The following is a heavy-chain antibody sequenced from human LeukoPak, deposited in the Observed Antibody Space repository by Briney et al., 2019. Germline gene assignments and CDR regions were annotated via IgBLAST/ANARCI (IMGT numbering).Heavy chain of an antibody. CDR2: IYYSGST. D-gene: IGHD3-22*01. CDR1: GGSISSSSYY. CDR3: ARTRGLFDIYYYYGMDV. J-gene: IGHJ6*02. V-gene: IGHV4-39*01. Sequence: SETLSLTCTVSGGSISSSSYYWGWLRQPPGKGLEWIGNIYYSGSTYYSPSLKSRVTISVDTSKNQFSLKLSSVTAADTAVYYCARTRGLFDIYYYYGMDVWGQGTTVTVSS.